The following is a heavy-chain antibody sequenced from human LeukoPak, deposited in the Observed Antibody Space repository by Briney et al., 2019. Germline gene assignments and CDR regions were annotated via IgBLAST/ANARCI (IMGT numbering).Heavy chain of an antibody. J-gene: IGHJ3*02. D-gene: IGHD2-2*01. CDR2: IIPIFGIA. CDR1: GGTFSSYA. CDR3: ASFDIVVVPAAISAFDI. V-gene: IGHV1-69*04. Sequence: ASVKVSCKASGGTFSSYAISWVRQAPGQGLEWMGRIIPIFGIANYAQKFQGRVTITADKSTSTAYMELGSLRSEDTAVYYCASFDIVVVPAAISAFDIWGQGTMVTVSS.